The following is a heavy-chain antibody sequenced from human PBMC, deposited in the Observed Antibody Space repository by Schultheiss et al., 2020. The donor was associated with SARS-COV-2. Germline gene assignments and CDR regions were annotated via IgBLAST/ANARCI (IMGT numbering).Heavy chain of an antibody. CDR3: AKDPLVVVTDDAFDI. J-gene: IGHJ3*02. V-gene: IGHV3-7*03. D-gene: IGHD2-21*02. CDR2: IKQDGSEK. CDR1: GFTFSSYW. Sequence: GGSLRLSCAASGFTFSSYWMSWVRQAPGKGLEWVANIKQDGSEKYYADSVKGRFTISRDNSKNTLYLQMNSLRAEDTAVYYCAKDPLVVVTDDAFDIWGQGTMVTVSS.